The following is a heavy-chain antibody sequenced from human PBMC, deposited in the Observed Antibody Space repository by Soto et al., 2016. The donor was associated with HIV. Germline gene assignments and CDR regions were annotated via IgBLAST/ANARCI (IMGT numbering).Heavy chain of an antibody. CDR3: AKXLTSGGSYTLDY. V-gene: IGHV3-9*03. CDR1: GFIFDDYA. J-gene: IGHJ4*02. Sequence: EVQLVESGGGWVQPGRSLRLSCAVSGFIFDDYAMHWVRQAPGEGLEWVSSISWNADRIEYADSVKGRFTISRDNAKNSLFLEMSTLRTEDMAFYYCAKXLTSGGSYTLDYWGQGTLVTVSS. D-gene: IGHD1-26*01. CDR2: ISWNADRI.